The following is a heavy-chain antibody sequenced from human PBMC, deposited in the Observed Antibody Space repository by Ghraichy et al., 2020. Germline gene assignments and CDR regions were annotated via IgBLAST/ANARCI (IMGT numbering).Heavy chain of an antibody. CDR3: ARGPYDFWSGYTHYFDY. CDR1: GGSFSGYY. Sequence: SETLSLTCAVYGGSFSGYYWSWIRQPPGKGLEWIGEINHSGSTNYNPSLKSRVTISVDTSKNQFSLKLSSETAADTAVYYCARGPYDFWSGYTHYFDYWGQGTLVTVSS. V-gene: IGHV4-34*01. D-gene: IGHD3-3*01. CDR2: INHSGST. J-gene: IGHJ4*02.